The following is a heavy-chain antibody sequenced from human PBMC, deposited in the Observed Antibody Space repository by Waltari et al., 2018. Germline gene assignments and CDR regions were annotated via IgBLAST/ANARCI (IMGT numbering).Heavy chain of an antibody. V-gene: IGHV3-23*01. Sequence: EVQLLASGGGLVQPGGSLSLSCAASGIIFNNFVINWVRLTPGTGLDWVSAISVSDDTHYADSVKGRFTVSRDTSKNTVYLQMNDLRAEDTAIYYCATPFYNWDDPLHSWGQGTLVAVSS. CDR1: GIIFNNFV. CDR2: ISVSDDT. D-gene: IGHD1-20*01. CDR3: ATPFYNWDDPLHS. J-gene: IGHJ4*02.